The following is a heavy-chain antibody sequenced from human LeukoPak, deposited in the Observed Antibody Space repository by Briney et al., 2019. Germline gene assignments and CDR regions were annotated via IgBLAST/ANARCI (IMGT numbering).Heavy chain of an antibody. CDR2: IYSGGST. CDR3: AKDPVPDSFWSVDY. J-gene: IGHJ4*02. V-gene: IGHV3-53*01. D-gene: IGHD3-22*01. CDR1: GFTVSSNY. Sequence: GGSLRLSCAASGFTVSSNYMSWVRQAPGKGLEWVSVIYSGGSTYYADSVRGRFTISRDNSKNTLYLQMNSLRADDTAIYYCAKDPVPDSFWSVDYWGQGTLVIVSS.